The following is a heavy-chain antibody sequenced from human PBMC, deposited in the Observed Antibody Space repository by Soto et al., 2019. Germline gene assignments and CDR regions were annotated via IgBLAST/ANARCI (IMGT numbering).Heavy chain of an antibody. D-gene: IGHD3-16*01. CDR1: GGSTSSDNY. CDR2: IYYSGNT. J-gene: IGHJ4*02. V-gene: IGHV4-30-4*01. CDR3: AREGGESSDGLYYFDS. Sequence: SETLSLTCTVSGGSTSSDNYWSWIRQPPGKGLEWIGHIYYSGNTNYNPSLKSRLAISIDTSKNQFSLKLSSVTAADTAVYFCAREGGESSDGLYYFDSWGQGSLVTVSS.